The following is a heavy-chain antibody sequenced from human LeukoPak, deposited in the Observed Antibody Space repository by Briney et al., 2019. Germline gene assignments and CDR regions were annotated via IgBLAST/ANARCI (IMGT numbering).Heavy chain of an antibody. V-gene: IGHV4-39*01. D-gene: IGHD6-13*01. CDR2: IYYSGST. J-gene: IGHJ4*02. Sequence: PSETLSLTCTVSGGSISSSSYYWGWIRQPPGKGLEWIGSIYYSGSTYYNPSLKSRVTISVDTSKNQFSLKLSSVTAADTAVYYCASYSSSWYTHSSHPDDYWGQGTLVTASS. CDR1: GGSISSSSYY. CDR3: ASYSSSWYTHSSHPDDY.